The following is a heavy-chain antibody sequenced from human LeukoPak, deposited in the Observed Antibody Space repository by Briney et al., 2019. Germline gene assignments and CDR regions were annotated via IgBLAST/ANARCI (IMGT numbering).Heavy chain of an antibody. CDR3: ATDPTVAGTSEYFQH. V-gene: IGHV3-23*01. CDR2: ISGSGGST. D-gene: IGHD6-19*01. J-gene: IGHJ1*01. CDR1: GFTFSSYA. Sequence: PGGSLRLSCGASGFTFSSYAMSWVRQAPGKGLEWVSVISGSGGSTYYADSVKGRCTISRDNSKNTLYLEMNSLRAEDTAVYYCATDPTVAGTSEYFQHWGQGTMAPVSS.